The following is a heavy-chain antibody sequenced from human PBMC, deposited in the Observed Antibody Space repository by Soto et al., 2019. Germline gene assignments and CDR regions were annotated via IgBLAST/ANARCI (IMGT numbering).Heavy chain of an antibody. V-gene: IGHV3-23*04. CDR1: GFTFSSYG. D-gene: IGHD2-21*02. CDR3: AKDAVYGDGLWLVAD. J-gene: IGHJ4*02. Sequence: VQLVESGGGVVQPGRSLRLSCAASGFTFSSYGMHWVRQAPGKGQEWVSGITGSGGTIEYAASVKGRFTISRDNSKNTVYLQMNSLRAEDTAMYYCAKDAVYGDGLWLVADWGQGTLVTVS. CDR2: ITGSGGTI.